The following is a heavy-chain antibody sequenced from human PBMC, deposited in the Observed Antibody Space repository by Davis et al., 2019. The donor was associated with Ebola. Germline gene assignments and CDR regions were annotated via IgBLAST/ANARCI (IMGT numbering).Heavy chain of an antibody. D-gene: IGHD2-2*01. V-gene: IGHV3-73*01. CDR3: TRSYPLDV. J-gene: IGHJ6*02. CDR1: GFTFSGSA. Sequence: GESLKISCAASGFTFSGSAMHWVRQASGKGLEWVGRIRSKANNYATAYAASVKGRFTISRDDSKNTAYLQMNSLKTEDTAIYYCTRSYPLDVWGQGTTVTVSS. CDR2: IRSKANNYAT.